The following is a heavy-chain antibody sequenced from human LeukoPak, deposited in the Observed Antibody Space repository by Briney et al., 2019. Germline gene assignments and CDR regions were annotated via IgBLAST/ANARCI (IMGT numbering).Heavy chain of an antibody. CDR2: IYYSGST. Sequence: SETLSLTCTVSGGSISSYYWSWIRQPPGKGLEWIGYIYYSGSTNYNPSLKSRVTISVDTSKNQFSLKLSSMTAADTAVYYCARESGGGAFDIWGQGTMVTVSS. CDR3: ARESGGGAFDI. D-gene: IGHD4-23*01. V-gene: IGHV4-59*01. J-gene: IGHJ3*02. CDR1: GGSISSYY.